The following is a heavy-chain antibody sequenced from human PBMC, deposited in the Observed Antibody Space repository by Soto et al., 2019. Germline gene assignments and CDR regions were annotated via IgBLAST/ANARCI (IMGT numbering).Heavy chain of an antibody. Sequence: QVQLQQWGAGLLKPSETLSLTCAVYGGSFSGYYWSWIRQPPGKGLEWIGEINHSGSTNYNPSLKSRVPISVDTSKNQFSLKLSSVTAADTAVYYCARAGYYYDSSGLDAFDIWGQGTMVTVSS. D-gene: IGHD3-22*01. CDR2: INHSGST. CDR1: GGSFSGYY. CDR3: ARAGYYYDSSGLDAFDI. V-gene: IGHV4-34*01. J-gene: IGHJ3*02.